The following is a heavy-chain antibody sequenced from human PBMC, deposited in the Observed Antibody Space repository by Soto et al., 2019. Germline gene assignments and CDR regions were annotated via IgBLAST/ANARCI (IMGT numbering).Heavy chain of an antibody. J-gene: IGHJ4*02. CDR1: GFTFNRYW. V-gene: IGHV3-7*04. CDR2: MNQDGSEK. D-gene: IGHD3-10*01. CDR3: AGAGELWFGESYFDY. Sequence: EVQLVESGGGLVQPGGSLRLSCAVSGFTFNRYWMTWVRQAPGKGLEWVANMNQDGSEKYYVDSVKGRFTISRDNAKNSLYLQMSSLRVEDTAVYYCAGAGELWFGESYFDYGGQGTLVTVSS.